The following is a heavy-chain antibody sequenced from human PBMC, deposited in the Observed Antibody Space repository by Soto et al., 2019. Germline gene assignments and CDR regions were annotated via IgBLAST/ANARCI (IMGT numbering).Heavy chain of an antibody. CDR1: GLSFSDYH. D-gene: IGHD3-16*01. CDR3: ASSRPGGIFHS. V-gene: IGHV3-72*01. Sequence: ELQLVESGGGLVQPGGSLRLTCAASGLSFSDYHMDWVRQAPGKGLEWIGRARNDPSRRTTEHAAPVRGRFTTSRDDSKKSLYLQMNSLKTEDTAMYYCASSRPGGIFHSWGQGTLVTVSS. CDR2: ARNDPSRRTT. J-gene: IGHJ4*02.